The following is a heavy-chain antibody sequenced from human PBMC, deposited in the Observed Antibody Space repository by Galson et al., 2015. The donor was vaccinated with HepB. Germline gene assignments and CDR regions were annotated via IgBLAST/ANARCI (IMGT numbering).Heavy chain of an antibody. D-gene: IGHD4-17*01. CDR1: GGTFSSYV. J-gene: IGHJ4*02. CDR3: ARVSAHTTVTPGRFDY. Sequence: SVKVSCKASGGTFSSYVISWVRQAPGQGLEWMGWIIPIFGTANYAQKFHGRATITADESTSTVYMELGSLRSEDTAVYYCARVSAHTTVTPGRFDYWGQGTLVTVSS. V-gene: IGHV1-69*13. CDR2: IIPIFGTA.